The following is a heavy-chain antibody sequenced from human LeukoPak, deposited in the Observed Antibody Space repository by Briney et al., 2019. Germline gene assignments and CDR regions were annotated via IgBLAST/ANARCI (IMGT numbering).Heavy chain of an antibody. CDR2: ISYDGRNI. D-gene: IGHD2-2*01. CDR3: AKGPLRGTAAAIDY. J-gene: IGHJ4*02. CDR1: GFTFNNYG. V-gene: IGHV3-30*18. Sequence: TGGSLRLSCAASGFTFNNYGMHWVRQAPGKGLEWVAVISYDGRNIHYPDSVKGRFTISRDISTDTLWLQMDSLRTEDTAVYYRAKGPLRGTAAAIDYWGQGTLVTVSS.